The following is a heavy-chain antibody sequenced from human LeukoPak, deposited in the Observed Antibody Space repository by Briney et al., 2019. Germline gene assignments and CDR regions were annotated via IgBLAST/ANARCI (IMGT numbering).Heavy chain of an antibody. Sequence: GGSLRLSCAASGFTFSSDWMHWVRQAPGKGLVWVSRISSDGSSTSYADFVKGRFTISRDNTKNTLYLQMNSLRDEDTAVYYCTRGRAYNYGYFDYWGQGTLVTVSS. V-gene: IGHV3-74*01. D-gene: IGHD5-18*01. CDR3: TRGRAYNYGYFDY. CDR2: ISSDGSST. CDR1: GFTFSSDW. J-gene: IGHJ4*02.